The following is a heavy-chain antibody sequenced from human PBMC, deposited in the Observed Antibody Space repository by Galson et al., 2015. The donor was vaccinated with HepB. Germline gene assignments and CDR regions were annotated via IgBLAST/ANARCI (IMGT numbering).Heavy chain of an antibody. D-gene: IGHD2-2*02. CDR2: ISGSGSST. CDR1: GFTFSSYV. J-gene: IGHJ6*02. CDR3: AKSQQYQLLYFFYYGMDV. Sequence: SLRLSCAASGFTFSSYVMSWVRQAPGKGLEWVSAISGSGSSTYYADSVKGQFTISRDNSKNTLYLQMNSLRAEDTAVYYCAKSQQYQLLYFFYYGMDVWGQGTTVTVSS. V-gene: IGHV3-23*01.